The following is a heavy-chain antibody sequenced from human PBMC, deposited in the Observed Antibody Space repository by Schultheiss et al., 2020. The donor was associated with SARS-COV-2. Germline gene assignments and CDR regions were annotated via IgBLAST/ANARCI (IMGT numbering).Heavy chain of an antibody. J-gene: IGHJ4*02. V-gene: IGHV4-39*01. Sequence: SETLSLTCTVSGGSISRSGYYWGWIRQSPGKGLEWIGSMFYTDNTYYNPPLKSRVTISADTSKNQFSLKLRSVTATDTAVYYCARLDTALDHWGQGTLVTVSS. CDR3: ARLDTALDH. CDR2: MFYTDNT. D-gene: IGHD5-18*01. CDR1: GGSISRSGYY.